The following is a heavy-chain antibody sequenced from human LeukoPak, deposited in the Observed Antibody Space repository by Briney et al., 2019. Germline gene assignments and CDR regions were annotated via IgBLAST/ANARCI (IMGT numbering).Heavy chain of an antibody. J-gene: IGHJ4*02. CDR2: IGSGSSAI. D-gene: IGHD5-24*01. CDR1: GFTFSSFG. Sequence: GGSLRLSCVASGFTFSSFGMNWVRQAPGKGLEWVSYIGSGSSAIHYADSVKGRFTISRDNAKNTLYLQMNSLRPEDTAVYYCASSMAYNCLDYWRQGTLVTVSS. V-gene: IGHV3-48*01. CDR3: ASSMAYNCLDY.